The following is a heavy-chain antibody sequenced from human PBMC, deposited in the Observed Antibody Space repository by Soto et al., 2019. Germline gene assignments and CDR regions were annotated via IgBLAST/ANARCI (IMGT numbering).Heavy chain of an antibody. D-gene: IGHD3-22*01. CDR3: ARRYYYDSSGYYLGD. Sequence: QVQLRESGPRLVKPSGTLSLTCAVSGSSITSSNWWTWVRQPPGKGLKWIGESYHSGSSNYNPSLKSRVTISVDKSKNQFFLKLTSVTAADTAVYYCARRYYYDSSGYYLGDWGQGTLVTVSS. CDR2: SYHSGSS. J-gene: IGHJ4*02. CDR1: GSSITSSNW. V-gene: IGHV4-4*02.